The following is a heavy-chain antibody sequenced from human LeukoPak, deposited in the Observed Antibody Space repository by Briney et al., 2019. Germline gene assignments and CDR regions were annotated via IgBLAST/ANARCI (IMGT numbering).Heavy chain of an antibody. D-gene: IGHD3-3*02. J-gene: IGHJ4*02. Sequence: SETLSLTCTVSGDSISGHYWSWIRQPAGKGLEWIGRIHSSGSTNYDPSFTSRVTTSVDMSKNKFSLRLSSVTAADTAVYYCARELQHYDYWGQGNLVTVSS. CDR1: GDSISGHY. CDR3: ARELQHYDY. CDR2: IHSSGST. V-gene: IGHV4-4*07.